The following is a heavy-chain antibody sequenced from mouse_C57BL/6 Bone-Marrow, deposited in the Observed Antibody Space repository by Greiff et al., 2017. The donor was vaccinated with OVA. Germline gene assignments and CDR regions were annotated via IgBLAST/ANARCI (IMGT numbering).Heavy chain of an antibody. J-gene: IGHJ2*01. Sequence: QVQLQQSGAELARPGASVKMSCKASGYTFTSYTMHWVKQRPGQGLEWIGYINPSSGYTKYNQKFKDKATLTADKSSSTAYMQLSSLTSEDSAVYYCARLGSGKADFDDWGQGTTLTVSS. CDR3: ARLGSGKADFDD. CDR1: GYTFTSYT. CDR2: INPSSGYT. V-gene: IGHV1-4*01. D-gene: IGHD1-1*01.